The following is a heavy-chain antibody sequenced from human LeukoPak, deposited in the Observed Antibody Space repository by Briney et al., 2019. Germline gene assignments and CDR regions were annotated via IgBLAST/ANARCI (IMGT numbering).Heavy chain of an antibody. CDR3: ATDYYYDSSGYDY. V-gene: IGHV4-39*01. J-gene: IGHJ4*02. D-gene: IGHD3-22*01. CDR1: GGSISSSSYY. CDR2: IYYSGST. Sequence: SETLSLTCTVSGGSISSSSYYWGWIRQPPGKGLEWIGSIYYSGSTYYNPSLKSRVTISVDTSKNQSSLKLSSVTAADTAVYYCATDYYYDSSGYDYWGQGTLVTVSS.